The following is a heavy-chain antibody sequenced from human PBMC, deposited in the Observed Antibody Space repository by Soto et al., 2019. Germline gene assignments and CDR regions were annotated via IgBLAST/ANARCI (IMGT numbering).Heavy chain of an antibody. CDR1: GGTTSSYT. Sequence: QVQLVQSGAEVEKPGSSVKVSCKVSGGTTSSYTIGWVRQAPGQGLQWMGNIVPMIGKVDYAQTFQDRVTLTADKSTRTAYMELSRLRSEDTAVYFCALRTGNWNPVADWGQGTLVTVSS. CDR2: IVPMIGKV. V-gene: IGHV1-69*02. J-gene: IGHJ4*02. D-gene: IGHD1-1*01. CDR3: ALRTGNWNPVAD.